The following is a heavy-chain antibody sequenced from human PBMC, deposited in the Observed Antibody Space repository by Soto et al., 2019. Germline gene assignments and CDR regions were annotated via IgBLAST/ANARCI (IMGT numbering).Heavy chain of an antibody. CDR2: IYYSGST. CDR1: GGSVSSGSYY. D-gene: IGHD6-13*01. Sequence: SETLSLTCTVSGGSVSSGSYYWSWIRQPPGKGLEWIGYIYYSGSTNYNPSLKSRVTISVDTSKNQFSLKLSSVTAADTAVYYCARDRIAAAGTYYYYYGMDVWGQGTTVSVSS. V-gene: IGHV4-61*01. J-gene: IGHJ6*02. CDR3: ARDRIAAAGTYYYYYGMDV.